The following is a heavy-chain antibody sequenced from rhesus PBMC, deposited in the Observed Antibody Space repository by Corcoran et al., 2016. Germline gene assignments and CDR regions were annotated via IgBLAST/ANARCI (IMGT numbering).Heavy chain of an antibody. CDR1: GGSISSSY. CDR2: ISGSGGST. Sequence: QLQLQESGPGLVKPSETLSVTCVVSGGSISSSYWSWIRQAPGKGLEWIGRISGSGGSTDYNPSLKSRVTISTDTSKNQFSLKLSSVTAADTAVYYCARDHDSGYYGPFDYWGQGVLVTVSS. V-gene: IGHV4-173*01. J-gene: IGHJ4*01. CDR3: ARDHDSGYYGPFDY. D-gene: IGHD3-28*01.